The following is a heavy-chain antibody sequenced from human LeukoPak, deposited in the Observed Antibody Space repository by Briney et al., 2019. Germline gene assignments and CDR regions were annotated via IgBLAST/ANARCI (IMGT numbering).Heavy chain of an antibody. CDR2: IYSGGST. D-gene: IGHD5-24*01. CDR3: ARGGYNYGYFDY. V-gene: IGHV3-53*01. Sequence: GGSLRLSCAASGFTFSSYAMSWVRQAPGKGLEWVSVIYSGGSTYYADSVKGRFTISRDNSKNTLYLQMNSLRAEDTAVYYCARGGYNYGYFDYWGQGTLVTVSS. J-gene: IGHJ4*02. CDR1: GFTFSSYA.